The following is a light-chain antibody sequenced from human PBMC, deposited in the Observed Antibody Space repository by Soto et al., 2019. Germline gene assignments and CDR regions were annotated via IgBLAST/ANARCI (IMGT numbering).Light chain of an antibody. V-gene: IGLV2-8*01. CDR2: EVS. CDR1: SSDVGGYNY. Sequence: QSALTQPPSASGSPGQSVTISCTGTSSDVGGYNYVSWYQQHPGKAPKLMISEVSKRPTGVTDRFSGSKSGITASLTVSGLQADDEADYYCSSFAGNSNLVFGGGTKLTVL. J-gene: IGLJ2*01. CDR3: SSFAGNSNLV.